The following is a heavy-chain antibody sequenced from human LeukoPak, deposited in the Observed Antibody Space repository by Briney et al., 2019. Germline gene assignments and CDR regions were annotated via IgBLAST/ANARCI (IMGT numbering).Heavy chain of an antibody. CDR3: AREGYCSAGACRPY. CDR2: IYTSGST. V-gene: IGHV4-61*02. D-gene: IGHD2-15*01. CDR1: GGSINSGDYY. J-gene: IGHJ4*02. Sequence: SQTLSLTCTVSGGSINSGDYYWRWIRQPAGKGLEWIRRIYTSGSTNYNPSLKSRVTISADTAKNQVSLKVTSVTAADTAVYYCAREGYCSAGACRPYWGQGTLVTVSS.